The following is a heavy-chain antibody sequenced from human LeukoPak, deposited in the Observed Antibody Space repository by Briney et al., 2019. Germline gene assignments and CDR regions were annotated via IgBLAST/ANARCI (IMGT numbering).Heavy chain of an antibody. CDR1: GFTFSSNW. D-gene: IGHD3-16*01. J-gene: IGHJ4*02. Sequence: LSCAASGFTFSSNWMSWGGQAQGKGGEWGSAISGSGGSTYYADYVKGRVTIYRDNYKNSLYLQMNSLRAEDTAVYYCAKDNDYVWGSYPFDYWGQGTLVTVSS. V-gene: IGHV3-23*01. CDR3: AKDNDYVWGSYPFDY. CDR2: ISGSGGST.